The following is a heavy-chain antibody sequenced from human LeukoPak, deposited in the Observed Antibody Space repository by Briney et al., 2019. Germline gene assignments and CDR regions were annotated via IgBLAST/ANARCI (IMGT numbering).Heavy chain of an antibody. D-gene: IGHD3-22*01. J-gene: IGHJ4*02. CDR1: GGSISSSSYY. V-gene: IGHV4-39*07. CDR2: IYYGGST. CDR3: ARVKDDSSGYPLWGY. Sequence: SETLSLTCTVSGGSISSSSYYWGWIRQPPGKGLEWIESIYYGGSTYYNPSLKSRVTISVDMSKTQFSLKLSSVTAADTAVYYCARVKDDSSGYPLWGYWGQGTLVTVSS.